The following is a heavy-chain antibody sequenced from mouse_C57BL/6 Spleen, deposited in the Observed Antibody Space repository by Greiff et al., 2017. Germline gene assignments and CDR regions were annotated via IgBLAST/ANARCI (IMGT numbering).Heavy chain of an antibody. D-gene: IGHD1-1*01. J-gene: IGHJ2*01. CDR2: IYPGDGDT. Sequence: QVQLKESGAELVKPGASVKISCKASGYAFSSYWMNWVKQRPGKGLEWIGRIYPGDGDTNYNGKFKGKATLTADKSSSTAYMQLSSLTSEDSAVYFCARGFITRYYFDYWGQGTTLTVSS. V-gene: IGHV1-80*01. CDR1: GYAFSSYW. CDR3: ARGFITRYYFDY.